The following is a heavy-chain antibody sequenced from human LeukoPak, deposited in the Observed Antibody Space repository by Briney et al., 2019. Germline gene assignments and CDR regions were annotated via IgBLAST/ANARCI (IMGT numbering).Heavy chain of an antibody. J-gene: IGHJ4*02. CDR3: ARDRPGTVTTFDY. CDR1: GFTFSDSH. D-gene: IGHD4-11*01. CDR2: ISGSSRNT. V-gene: IGHV3-11*04. Sequence: PGGSLRLSCAASGFTFSDSHMTWIRQAPGKGLEWVSYISGSSRNTYYADSVKGRVTISRDNAKNSLYLQMNSLRAEDTAMYYCARDRPGTVTTFDYWGPGTLVTVSS.